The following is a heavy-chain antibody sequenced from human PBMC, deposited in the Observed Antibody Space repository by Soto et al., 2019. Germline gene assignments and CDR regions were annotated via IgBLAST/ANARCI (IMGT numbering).Heavy chain of an antibody. J-gene: IGHJ4*02. CDR1: GYTYTVYA. CDR3: ARAVAVPADFDY. CDR2: INAGNGHT. V-gene: IGHV1-3*05. Sequence: QVQLVQYGAEEKKPGASVKVSCKASGYTYTVYAIHWVRQAHGQRLEWMGWINAGNGHTKYSQKFQGRVTITRDTSASTAYMELSSLRSEDTALYYCARAVAVPADFDYWGQGTLVTVSS. D-gene: IGHD6-19*01.